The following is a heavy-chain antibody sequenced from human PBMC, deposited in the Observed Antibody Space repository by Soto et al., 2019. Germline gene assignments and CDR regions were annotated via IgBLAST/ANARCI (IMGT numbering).Heavy chain of an antibody. V-gene: IGHV4-59*05. J-gene: IGHJ4*02. CDR1: GGSISSYY. D-gene: IGHD3-9*01. CDR2: IYYSGST. Sequence: SETLSLTCSVSGGSISSYYWSWIRQPPGKGLEWIGSIYYSGSTYYNPSLKSRVTISVDTSKNQFSLKLSSVTAADTAVYYCARHRGTISLTDYWGQGTLVTVSS. CDR3: ARHRGTISLTDY.